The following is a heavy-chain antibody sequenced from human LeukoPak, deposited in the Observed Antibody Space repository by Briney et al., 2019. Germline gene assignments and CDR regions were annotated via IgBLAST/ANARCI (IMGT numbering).Heavy chain of an antibody. CDR2: IRSKAYGGTT. D-gene: IGHD3-10*01. V-gene: IGHV3-49*04. CDR1: GFTFGDYA. CDR3: TTLMVRGVA. Sequence: PGGSLRLSCTASGFTFGDYAMSWVRQAPGKGLEWVGFIRSKAYGGTTEYAASVKGRFTISRDDSKNTLYLQMNSLKTEDTAVYYCTTLMVRGVAGGQGTLVTVSS. J-gene: IGHJ4*02.